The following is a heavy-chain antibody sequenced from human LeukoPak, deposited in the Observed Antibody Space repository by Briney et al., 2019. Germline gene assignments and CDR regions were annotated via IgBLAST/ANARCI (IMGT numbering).Heavy chain of an antibody. CDR1: GFTFSGYG. CDR3: AKEQRGIAAAGPDY. Sequence: GGSLRLSCAASGFTFSGYGMSWVRQAPGKGLYWVSAIRCNGGSKYYADSVKGRFSISRDNSEKMLYMQMNSVRAEDTAVYYCAKEQRGIAAAGPDYWGQGTLVTAS. J-gene: IGHJ4*02. CDR2: IRCNGGSK. D-gene: IGHD6-25*01. V-gene: IGHV3-23*01.